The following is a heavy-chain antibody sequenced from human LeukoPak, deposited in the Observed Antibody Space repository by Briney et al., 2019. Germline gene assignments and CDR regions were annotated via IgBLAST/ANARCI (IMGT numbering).Heavy chain of an antibody. CDR3: AREGDYNWNYFDY. CDR1: GFTFSSYW. D-gene: IGHD1-20*01. J-gene: IGHJ4*02. V-gene: IGHV3-74*01. Sequence: PGGSLRRSCAASGFTFSSYWMHWVRQVPGKGLAWVSRINSDGSSTSYADSVKGRFTISRDNAKNTLYLQMNSLRAEDTAVYYCAREGDYNWNYFDYWGQGTLVTVSS. CDR2: INSDGSST.